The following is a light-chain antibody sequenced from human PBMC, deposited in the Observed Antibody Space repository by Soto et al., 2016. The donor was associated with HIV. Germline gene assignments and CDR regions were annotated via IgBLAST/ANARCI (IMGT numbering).Light chain of an antibody. Sequence: SSELTQDPAVSVALGQTVRITCQGDSLRSYYASWYQQKPGQAPVLVIYDKNNRPSGIPDRFSGSSPGNTASLTITGAQAEDEADYYCNSRDSSGNHWVFGGGTKLTVL. CDR2: DKN. V-gene: IGLV3-19*01. CDR3: NSRDSSGNHWV. J-gene: IGLJ3*02. CDR1: SLRSYY.